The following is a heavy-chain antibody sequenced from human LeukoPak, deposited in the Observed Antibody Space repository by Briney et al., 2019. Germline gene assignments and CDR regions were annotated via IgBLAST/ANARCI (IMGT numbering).Heavy chain of an antibody. V-gene: IGHV3-23*01. D-gene: IGHD2-15*01. Sequence: GGSLRLSCAASGFTFSDHSMSWVRQAPGKGLQWVSAISGNGAYTYYPDSVRGRFTISRDNSNNTLFLQMNSLRAEDTAVYYCAKLPQGGGDYYYIDVWGKGTTVTVSS. CDR3: AKLPQGGGDYYYIDV. J-gene: IGHJ6*03. CDR1: GFTFSDHS. CDR2: ISGNGAYT.